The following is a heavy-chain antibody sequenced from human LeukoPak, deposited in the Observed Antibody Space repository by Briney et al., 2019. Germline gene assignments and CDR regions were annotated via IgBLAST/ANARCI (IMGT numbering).Heavy chain of an antibody. CDR2: IYSGGGT. CDR3: AKGDEFGTTGN. D-gene: IGHD1-1*01. V-gene: IGHV3-53*01. Sequence: GGSLRLSCAAAGFSVSNNYMSWVRQAPGKGLEWVSIIYSGGGTYYADSVKGRFTISRDNSKNTLYLQMNSLRAEDTAVYYCAKGDEFGTTGNWGQGTLVTVSS. CDR1: GFSVSNNY. J-gene: IGHJ4*02.